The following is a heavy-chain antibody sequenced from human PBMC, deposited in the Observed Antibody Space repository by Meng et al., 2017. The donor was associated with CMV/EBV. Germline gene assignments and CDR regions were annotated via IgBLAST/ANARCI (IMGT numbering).Heavy chain of an antibody. V-gene: IGHV3-21*01. Sequence: GESLKISCAASGFTFSSYSMNWVRQAPGKGLEWVSSISSSSSYIYYADSVKGRFTISRDNAKNSLYLQMNSLRAEVTAVYYCASLRGWFDYWGQGTLVTVSS. J-gene: IGHJ4*02. CDR2: ISSSSSYI. D-gene: IGHD3-10*01. CDR3: ASLRGWFDY. CDR1: GFTFSSYS.